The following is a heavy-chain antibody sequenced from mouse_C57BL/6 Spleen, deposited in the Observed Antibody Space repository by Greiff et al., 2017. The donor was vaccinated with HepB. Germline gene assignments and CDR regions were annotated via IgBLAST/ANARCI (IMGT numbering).Heavy chain of an antibody. CDR3: ARSTAQATFFAY. CDR2: IDPSDSYT. Sequence: QVQLKQPGAELVMPGASVKLSCKASGYTFTSYWMHWVKQRPGQGLEWIGEIDPSDSYTNYNQKFKGKSTLTVDKSSSTAYMQLSSLTSEDSAVYYCARSTAQATFFAYWGQGTLVTVSA. D-gene: IGHD3-2*02. V-gene: IGHV1-69*01. J-gene: IGHJ3*01. CDR1: GYTFTSYW.